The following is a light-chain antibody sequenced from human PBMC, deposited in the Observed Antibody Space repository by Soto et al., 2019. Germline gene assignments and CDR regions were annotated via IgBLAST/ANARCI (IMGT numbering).Light chain of an antibody. J-gene: IGLJ2*01. CDR1: KLGNKY. V-gene: IGLV3-1*01. Sequence: SYELTQPPSVSVSPGQTASITCYGDKLGNKYACWYQQKPGQSPVLVIYQDIKRPSGIPERFSGSNSGNTATLTISGTQAMDVADYYCQAWDTSTVVFGGGTKLTVL. CDR3: QAWDTSTVV. CDR2: QDI.